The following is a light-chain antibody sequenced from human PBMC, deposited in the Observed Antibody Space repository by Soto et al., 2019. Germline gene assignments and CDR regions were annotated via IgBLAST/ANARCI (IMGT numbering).Light chain of an antibody. J-gene: IGKJ5*01. CDR2: GAS. V-gene: IGKV1-9*01. CDR1: QGISYY. CDR3: QQLFDSPIT. Sequence: IQLTQSPSSLSASVGDRVTFTCRASQGISYYLAWYRQKPGKAPELLIYGASTLQSGVPSRFSATVSGTEFSLTITSLQPEDFATYYCQQLFDSPITFGQGTRLEI.